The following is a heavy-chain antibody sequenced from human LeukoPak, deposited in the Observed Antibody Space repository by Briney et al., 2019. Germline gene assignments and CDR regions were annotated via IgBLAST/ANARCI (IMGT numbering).Heavy chain of an antibody. V-gene: IGHV3-23*01. Sequence: GGSLRLYCAASGFTFSSYAMSWVRQAPGKGLEWVSAISGSGGSTYYADSVKGRFTISRDNSKNTLYLQMNSLRAEDTAVYYCAKDPSGDYVTSFDYWGQGTLVTVSS. D-gene: IGHD4-17*01. CDR3: AKDPSGDYVTSFDY. CDR2: ISGSGGST. J-gene: IGHJ4*02. CDR1: GFTFSSYA.